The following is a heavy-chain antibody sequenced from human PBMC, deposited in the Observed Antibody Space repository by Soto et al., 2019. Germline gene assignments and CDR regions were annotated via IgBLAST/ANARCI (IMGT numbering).Heavy chain of an antibody. J-gene: IGHJ4*02. CDR2: ISGSGGST. CDR1: GFTFSSYA. Sequence: GGSLRLSCAASGFTFSSYAMSWVRQAPGKGLEWVSAISGSGGSTYYADSVKGRFTISRDNSKNTLYLQMNSLRAEDTAVYYCAKTINRITGTDQNFDYWGQGTLVTVSS. V-gene: IGHV3-23*01. D-gene: IGHD1-20*01. CDR3: AKTINRITGTDQNFDY.